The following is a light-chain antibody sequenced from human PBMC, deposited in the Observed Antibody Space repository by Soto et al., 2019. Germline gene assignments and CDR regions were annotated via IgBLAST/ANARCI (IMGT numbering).Light chain of an antibody. CDR1: QSISNW. V-gene: IGKV1-5*01. J-gene: IGKJ1*01. CDR2: HAS. CDR3: QQYNSHPWT. Sequence: DIQMTQSPSTLPASVGARVTITCRASQSISNWLAWYQQNPGTAPKLLIYHASSLESGVPSRFSGSGSGTEFTLTISSLQPDDFATYYCQQYNSHPWTFGQGTKVDIK.